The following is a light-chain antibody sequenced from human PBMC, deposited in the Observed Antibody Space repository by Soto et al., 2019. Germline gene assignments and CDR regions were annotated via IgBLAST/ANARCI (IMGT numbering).Light chain of an antibody. V-gene: IGLV1-47*01. CDR2: RNN. J-gene: IGLJ2*01. CDR1: SSNIGSNY. CDR3: AAWDDSLSVDVV. Sequence: QSVLTQPPSASGTPGQRVTISCSGSSSNIGSNYVYWYQQLPGTAPKLLIYRNNQRPSGVPDRFSGSKSGTPASLAISGLRSEDEADYYCAAWDDSLSVDVVFGGGTKLTVL.